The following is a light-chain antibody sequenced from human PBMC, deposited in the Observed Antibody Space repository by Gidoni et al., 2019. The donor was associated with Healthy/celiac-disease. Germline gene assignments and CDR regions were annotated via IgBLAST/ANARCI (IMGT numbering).Light chain of an antibody. CDR1: QSVSSN. CDR3: QQYNNWPPYT. V-gene: IGKV3-15*01. CDR2: GAS. Sequence: EIVMTQPPATLSVSPGERATLSCMASQSVSSNLAWSQQKPGQAPRLLIYGASTRATGIPARFSGSGSGTEFTLTISSLQSEDFAVYCCQQYNNWPPYTFGQGTKLEIK. J-gene: IGKJ2*01.